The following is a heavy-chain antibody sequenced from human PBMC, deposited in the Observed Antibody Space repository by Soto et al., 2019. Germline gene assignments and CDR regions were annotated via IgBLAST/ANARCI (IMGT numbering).Heavy chain of an antibody. D-gene: IGHD2-21*01. Sequence: PSETLSLTCRVSGGSVGTGAYYWSWIRQPPGKGLEWIGYTLYSGSPNYNPSLQSLQSRVTISVDTSRNQFSLRLTSVTAADTALYHGVRNDYSHRILDSWGQATVVTV. CDR3: VRNDYSHRILDS. CDR2: TLYSGSP. CDR1: GGSVGTGAYY. V-gene: IGHV4-61*08. J-gene: IGHJ3*02.